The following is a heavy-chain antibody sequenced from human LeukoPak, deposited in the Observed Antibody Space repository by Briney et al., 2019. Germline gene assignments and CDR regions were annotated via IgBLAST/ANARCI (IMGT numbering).Heavy chain of an antibody. J-gene: IGHJ5*02. V-gene: IGHV1-8*01. Sequence: GASVKVSCKASGYTFTSYDINWVRQATGQGLEWMGWMNPNSGNTGYAQKFQGRVTMTRNTSISTAYMELSSLRSEDTAVYYCARGEVVLRYFDWLRTGGANWFDPWGQGTLVTVSS. CDR1: GYTFTSYD. CDR3: ARGEVVLRYFDWLRTGGANWFDP. D-gene: IGHD3-9*01. CDR2: MNPNSGNT.